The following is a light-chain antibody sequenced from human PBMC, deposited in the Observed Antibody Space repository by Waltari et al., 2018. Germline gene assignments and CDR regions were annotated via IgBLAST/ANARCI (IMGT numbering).Light chain of an antibody. V-gene: IGKV3-20*01. J-gene: IGKJ1*01. Sequence: EIVLTQSPATLSLSPGDRATLPCRAGQSVSRTLAWYQQKPGQAPRLLIYDASSRATGVPDRFSGSGSGTDFSLTISRLEPEDFAVYYCQKYGTLPATFGQGTKVEIK. CDR3: QKYGTLPAT. CDR1: QSVSRT. CDR2: DAS.